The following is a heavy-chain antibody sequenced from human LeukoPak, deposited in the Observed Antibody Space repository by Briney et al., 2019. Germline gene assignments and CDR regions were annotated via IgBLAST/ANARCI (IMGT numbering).Heavy chain of an antibody. J-gene: IGHJ4*02. CDR2: INPSGGST. Sequence: ASVKVSCKASGYTFTSYYMHWVRQAPGQGLEWMGIINPSGGSTSYAQKFQGRVTMTRDTSTSTVYMELSSLRPEDAAVYYCARASPRIAAAGNWGQGTLVTVSS. CDR1: GYTFTSYY. V-gene: IGHV1-46*01. CDR3: ARASPRIAAAGN. D-gene: IGHD6-13*01.